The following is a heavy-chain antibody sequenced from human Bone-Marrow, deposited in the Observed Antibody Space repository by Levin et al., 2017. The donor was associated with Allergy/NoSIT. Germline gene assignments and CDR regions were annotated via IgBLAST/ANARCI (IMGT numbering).Heavy chain of an antibody. Sequence: GGSLRLSCAASGFTFSSYWMSWVRQAPGKGLEWVANIKQDGSEKYYVDSVKGRFTISRDNAKNSLYLQMNSLRAEDTAVYYCARDSKYYDFWSGYRGQYFDYWGQGTLVTVSS. CDR2: IKQDGSEK. CDR3: ARDSKYYDFWSGYRGQYFDY. V-gene: IGHV3-7*01. D-gene: IGHD3-3*01. J-gene: IGHJ4*02. CDR1: GFTFSSYW.